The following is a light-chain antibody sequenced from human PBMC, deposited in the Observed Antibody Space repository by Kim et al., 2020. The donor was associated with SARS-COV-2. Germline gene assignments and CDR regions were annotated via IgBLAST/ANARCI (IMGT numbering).Light chain of an antibody. CDR2: DNH. V-gene: IGLV1-51*01. CDR3: GTWDTSLSAGV. J-gene: IGLJ3*02. Sequence: QSVLTQPPSVSAAPGQKVTISCSGSSSNIGNNFVSWYQQLPGTAPKLLIYDNHKRPSGIPDRFSGSKSDTSATLGITGLQTGDEADYYCGTWDTSLSAGVFGGGTQLTVL. CDR1: SSNIGNNF.